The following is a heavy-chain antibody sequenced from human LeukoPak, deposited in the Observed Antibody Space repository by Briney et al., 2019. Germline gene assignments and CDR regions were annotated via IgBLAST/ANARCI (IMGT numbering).Heavy chain of an antibody. CDR2: INPNSGVT. CDR1: GYTFTNFC. D-gene: IGHD5-12*01. Sequence: ASVKVSCKASGYTFTNFCAHWVRQAPGQGLEWMGWINPNSGVTNYAQKLQGRVTITRDTSIDTAYMQLSRLRSDDTAVYYCAKDRYGDYEAPFHYYMDAWGRGTTVTVSS. V-gene: IGHV1-2*02. CDR3: AKDRYGDYEAPFHYYMDA. J-gene: IGHJ6*03.